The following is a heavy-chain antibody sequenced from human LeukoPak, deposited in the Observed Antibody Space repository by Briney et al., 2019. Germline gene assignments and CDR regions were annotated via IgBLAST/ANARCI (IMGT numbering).Heavy chain of an antibody. CDR3: TRLVNGRPLDL. CDR1: GSCISSSTYH. Sequence: SETLSLTCTVSGSCISSSTYHWGWIRQPPGKGLEWIGSFTGNTYSNPSLKSRVTISLDTSKNQFSLKLTSVTPADTAMYYCTRLVNGRPLDLSGQGVLVTVSS. CDR2: FTGNT. J-gene: IGHJ4*02. V-gene: IGHV4-39*01. D-gene: IGHD2-8*01.